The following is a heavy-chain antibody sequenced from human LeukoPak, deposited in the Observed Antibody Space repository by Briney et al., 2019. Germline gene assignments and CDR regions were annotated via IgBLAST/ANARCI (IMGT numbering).Heavy chain of an antibody. D-gene: IGHD6-13*01. CDR3: ARARVPAAHMDV. CDR1: GFTFSSYS. CDR2: ISSSSSYI. V-gene: IGHV3-21*01. Sequence: GGSLRLSCAASGFTFSSYSMYWVRQAPGKRLEWVSSISSSSSYIYYADSVKGRFTISRDNAKNSLYLQMNSLRAEDTAVYYCARARVPAAHMDVWGQGTTVTVSS. J-gene: IGHJ6*02.